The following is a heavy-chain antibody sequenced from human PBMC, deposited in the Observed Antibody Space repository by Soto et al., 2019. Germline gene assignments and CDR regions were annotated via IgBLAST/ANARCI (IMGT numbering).Heavy chain of an antibody. V-gene: IGHV5-51*01. J-gene: IGHJ3*02. CDR3: ASQPFDSRSLGPHAFDI. CDR2: VHPGDSDA. CDR1: GDSFTNYW. Sequence: EVQLVQSGAEVKKPGESLKISCHGSGDSFTNYWIGWVRQMPGRGLEWMGMVHPGDSDARYSPFFQGHPTISADKSISTANLQWSSLKAADSAMYYCASQPFDSRSLGPHAFDIWGQGTMVTVSS. D-gene: IGHD6-6*01.